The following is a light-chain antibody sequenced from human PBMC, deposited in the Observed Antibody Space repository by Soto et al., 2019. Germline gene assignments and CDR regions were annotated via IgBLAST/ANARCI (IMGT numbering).Light chain of an antibody. CDR2: ATS. Sequence: ELVLTQSPGTLSLSPGDSAALSCKASQIGSGNYSSWYQQKSGQAPRLLIYATSTRAPGIPDRFSGSGSATDFSLIISRLEPEDSAVYYCQHFGYPQWTFGRGTKVDIK. J-gene: IGKJ1*01. CDR1: QIGSGNY. V-gene: IGKV3-20*01. CDR3: QHFGYPQWT.